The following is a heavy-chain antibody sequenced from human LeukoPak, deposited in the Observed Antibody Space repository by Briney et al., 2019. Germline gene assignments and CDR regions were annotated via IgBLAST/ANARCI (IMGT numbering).Heavy chain of an antibody. CDR2: IIPILSIA. J-gene: IGHJ4*02. D-gene: IGHD2-2*01. CDR3: ARGCSSTSCYGDLDY. Sequence: GASVKVSCKASGYTFTGYYMHWVRQAPGQGLEWMGRIIPILSIANYAQKFQGRVTITADKSTSTAYMELSSLRSEDTAVYYCARGCSSTSCYGDLDYWGQGTLVTVSS. CDR1: GYTFTGYY. V-gene: IGHV1-69*04.